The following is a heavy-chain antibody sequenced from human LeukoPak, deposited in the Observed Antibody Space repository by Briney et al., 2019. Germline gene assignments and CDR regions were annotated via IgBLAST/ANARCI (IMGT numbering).Heavy chain of an antibody. D-gene: IGHD6-19*01. V-gene: IGHV4-4*07. Sequence: PSETLSLTCTVSGGSISSYFWSWIRQPAGKGLEWIGRMSSSGISTYSPPLKSRVTISIDTSRNQFSMNLNSVTAADTAVYYCAKGAGPPWFDPWGQGTLVTVSS. CDR2: MSSSGIS. CDR3: AKGAGPPWFDP. J-gene: IGHJ5*02. CDR1: GGSISSYF.